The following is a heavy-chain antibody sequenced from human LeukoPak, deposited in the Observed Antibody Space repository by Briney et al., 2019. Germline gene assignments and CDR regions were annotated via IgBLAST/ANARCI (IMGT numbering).Heavy chain of an antibody. Sequence: SETLSLTCAVYGGSFSGYYWSWIRQPPGKGLGWIGEINHSGSTNYNPSLKSRVTISVDTSKNQFSLKLSSVTAADTAVYYCARRIEYYDFWSGSRTNWFDPWGQGTLVTVSS. J-gene: IGHJ5*02. V-gene: IGHV4-34*01. CDR3: ARRIEYYDFWSGSRTNWFDP. CDR2: INHSGST. D-gene: IGHD3-3*01. CDR1: GGSFSGYY.